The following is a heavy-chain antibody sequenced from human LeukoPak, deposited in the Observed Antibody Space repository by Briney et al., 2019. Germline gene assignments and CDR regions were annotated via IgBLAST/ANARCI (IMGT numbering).Heavy chain of an antibody. J-gene: IGHJ4*02. CDR1: GFTFSDYY. Sequence: PGGSLRLSCAASGFTFSDYYMSWVRQAPGKGLEWVSAISGSGGSTYYADSVKGRFTISRDNSKNTLYLQMNSLRAEDTAVYYCARVRGGGSWFDYWGQGTLVTVSS. V-gene: IGHV3-23*01. D-gene: IGHD2-15*01. CDR2: ISGSGGST. CDR3: ARVRGGGSWFDY.